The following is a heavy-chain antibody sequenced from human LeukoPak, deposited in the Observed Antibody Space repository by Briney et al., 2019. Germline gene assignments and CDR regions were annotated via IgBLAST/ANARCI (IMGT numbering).Heavy chain of an antibody. CDR1: GFTFSSYA. J-gene: IGHJ4*02. CDR2: IGGSGSST. CDR3: AKHSSALYYLGYFDY. V-gene: IGHV3-23*01. D-gene: IGHD3-22*01. Sequence: WESLTLSCAASGFTFSSYAMSWLRHAPGQGLERVSTIGGSGSSTYYADSVKGRFTISRDNSKNTLHLQMNSLRAEDTPVYSCAKHSSALYYLGYFDYWGQGTLVTVSS.